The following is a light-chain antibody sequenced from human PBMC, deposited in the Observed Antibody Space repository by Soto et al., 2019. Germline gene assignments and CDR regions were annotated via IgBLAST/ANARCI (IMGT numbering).Light chain of an antibody. CDR1: QTVRNNY. CDR3: QQYGSSPPIT. Sequence: EFVLTQSPGTLSLSPGERATLSCRASQTVRNNYLAWYQQKPGQAPRLLIYDASSRATGIPDRFSGGGSGTDFTLTISRLEPEDFAVYYCQQYGSSPPITLGQGTRLE. CDR2: DAS. V-gene: IGKV3-20*01. J-gene: IGKJ5*01.